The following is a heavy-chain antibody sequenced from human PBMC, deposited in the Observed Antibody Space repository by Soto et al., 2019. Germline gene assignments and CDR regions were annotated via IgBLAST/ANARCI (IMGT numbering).Heavy chain of an antibody. CDR2: ISGSGDST. D-gene: IGHD1-1*01. CDR1: GFTFSNYA. V-gene: IGHV3-23*01. Sequence: GGSLRVSSGVSGFTFSNYAMTSVRHSPGKGLEWVSTISGSGDSTHYADSVKGRFTISRDNSKNTLYLQMNSLRADDSAEYYCAKNDDDIYGTLYCFDNWGRGTLVTVSS. CDR3: AKNDDDIYGTLYCFDN. J-gene: IGHJ4*02.